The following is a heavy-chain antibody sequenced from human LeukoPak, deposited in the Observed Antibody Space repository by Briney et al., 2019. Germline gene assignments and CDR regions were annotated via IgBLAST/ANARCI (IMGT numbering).Heavy chain of an antibody. CDR1: GYTFTSYG. CDR3: ARQSSADAFDI. D-gene: IGHD6-25*01. J-gene: IGHJ3*02. CDR2: INPNSGGT. V-gene: IGHV1-2*02. Sequence: GASVKVPCKASGYTFTSYGISWVRQAPGQGLEWMGWINPNSGGTNYAQKFQGRVTMTRDTSISTAYMELSRLRSDDTAVYYCARQSSADAFDIWGQGTMVTVSS.